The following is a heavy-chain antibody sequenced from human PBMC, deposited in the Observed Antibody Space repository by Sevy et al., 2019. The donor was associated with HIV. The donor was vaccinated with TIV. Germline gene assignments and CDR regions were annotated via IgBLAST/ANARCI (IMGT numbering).Heavy chain of an antibody. J-gene: IGHJ4*02. CDR2: IHYSGNT. D-gene: IGHD7-27*01. V-gene: IGHV4-38-2*01. CDR1: GYSISSSDW. Sequence: SETLSLTCVVSGYSISSSDWWDWFRRPPGKGLEWIGAIHYSGNTQYTPSLKSRVTVSADTSKNQFSLRLTSMTAADTAVYYCASHDWGRQDYWGQGTLVTVSS. CDR3: ASHDWGRQDY.